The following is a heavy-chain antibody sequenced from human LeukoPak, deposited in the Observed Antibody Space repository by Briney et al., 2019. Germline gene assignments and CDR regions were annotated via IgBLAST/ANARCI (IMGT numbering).Heavy chain of an antibody. D-gene: IGHD4-23*01. CDR3: ARNYGRSSRYFDY. Sequence: ASVQDSRKASGYTFPDYYVHWVRPAPGQGLQWMGWIRPSTGGTNSAQKFQGGVTMTRDTSISTAYWELSRLASDDTALYYCARNYGRSSRYFDYWGQGTLVTVSS. V-gene: IGHV1-2*02. J-gene: IGHJ4*02. CDR2: IRPSTGGT. CDR1: GYTFPDYY.